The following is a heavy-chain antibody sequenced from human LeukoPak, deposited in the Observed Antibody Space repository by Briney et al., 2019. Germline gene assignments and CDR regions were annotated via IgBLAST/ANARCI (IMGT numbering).Heavy chain of an antibody. Sequence: SETLSLTCAVYGGSFSGYYWRWIRQPPGKGLEWIGEINHSGSTNYNPSLKSRVTISVDTSKNQFSLKLSSVTAADTAVYYCARGVGVLRFLEWLSPGAFDYWGQGTLVTVSS. D-gene: IGHD3-3*01. CDR1: GGSFSGYY. CDR3: ARGVGVLRFLEWLSPGAFDY. V-gene: IGHV4-34*01. CDR2: INHSGST. J-gene: IGHJ4*02.